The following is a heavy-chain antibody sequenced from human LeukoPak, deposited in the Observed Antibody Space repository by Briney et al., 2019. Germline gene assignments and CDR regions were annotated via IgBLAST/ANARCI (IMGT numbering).Heavy chain of an antibody. CDR3: ARPSGSRPFDY. V-gene: IGHV3-33*01. D-gene: IGHD1-26*01. J-gene: IGHJ4*02. Sequence: GGSLRLSCAASGFTFSSYGMHWVRRAPGKGLEWVAVIWYDGSNKYYADSVKGRFTISRDNSKNTLYLQMNSLRAEDTAVYYCARPSGSRPFDYWGQGTLVTVSS. CDR2: IWYDGSNK. CDR1: GFTFSSYG.